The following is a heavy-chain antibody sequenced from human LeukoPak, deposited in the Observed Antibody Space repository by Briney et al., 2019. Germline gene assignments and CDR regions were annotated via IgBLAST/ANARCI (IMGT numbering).Heavy chain of an antibody. Sequence: ASVKVSCKASGFTFTSSAVKWVRQARGQRLEWIGWIVVGSGNTNYAQKFQERVTITRDMSTSTAYMELSSLRSEDTAVYYCAADGSADTAMVTDYWGQGTLVTVSS. CDR2: IVVGSGNT. CDR1: GFTFTSSA. J-gene: IGHJ4*02. D-gene: IGHD5-18*01. V-gene: IGHV1-58*01. CDR3: AADGSADTAMVTDY.